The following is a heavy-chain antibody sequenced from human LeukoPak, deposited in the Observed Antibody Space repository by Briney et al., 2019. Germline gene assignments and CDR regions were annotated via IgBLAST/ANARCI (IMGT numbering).Heavy chain of an antibody. CDR3: AKDVGY. V-gene: IGHV3-30*18. CDR1: GFTFSSYG. CDR2: ISYDGSNK. J-gene: IGHJ4*02. Sequence: PGRSLRLSCAASGFTFSSYGMHWVRQAPGKGLEWVAVISYDGSNKYYADSVKGRFTISRDNSKNTLYLQMNSLRAEDTAAYYCAKDVGYWGQGTLVTVSS.